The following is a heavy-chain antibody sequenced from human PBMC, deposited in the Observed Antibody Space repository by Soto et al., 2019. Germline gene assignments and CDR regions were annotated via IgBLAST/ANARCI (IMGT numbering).Heavy chain of an antibody. J-gene: IGHJ4*02. CDR2: INDSGST. D-gene: IGHD3-22*01. Sequence: QVQLQQWGAGLLKPSETLSLTCAVYGGSFSDYSWTWIRQPPGKGLEWIGEINDSGSTNYTPSLERRVTISRYTSKSRYSLKLSSVNAADTAVYYCARGSHKLHSYDSSGFYHYVDYWGQGSLVTVSS. CDR3: ARGSHKLHSYDSSGFYHYVDY. V-gene: IGHV4-34*01. CDR1: GGSFSDYS.